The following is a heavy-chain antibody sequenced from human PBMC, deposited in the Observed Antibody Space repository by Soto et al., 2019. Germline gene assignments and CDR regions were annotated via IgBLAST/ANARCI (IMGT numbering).Heavy chain of an antibody. D-gene: IGHD3-16*01. CDR1: GFTFTSSA. CDR3: AAAKRGMIRDAFDI. CDR2: IVVGSGNT. V-gene: IGHV1-58*01. Sequence: GASVNVSCKASGFTFTSSAVQWVRQARGQRREWIGWIVVGSGNTNYAQKFQERVTITRDMSTSTAYMELSSLRSEDTAVYYCAAAKRGMIRDAFDIWGQGTMVTVS. J-gene: IGHJ3*02.